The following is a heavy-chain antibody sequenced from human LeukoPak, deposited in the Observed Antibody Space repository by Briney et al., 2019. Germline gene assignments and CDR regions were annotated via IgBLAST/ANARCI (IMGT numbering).Heavy chain of an antibody. V-gene: IGHV4-34*01. D-gene: IGHD3-22*01. Sequence: SETLSLTCAVYGGPFSGYYWSWIRQPPGKGLEWIGEINHSGSTNYNPSLKSRVTIPVDTSKNQFSLKLSSVTAADTAVYYCARSIVVITTPYYFDYWGQGTLVTVSS. CDR1: GGPFSGYY. CDR3: ARSIVVITTPYYFDY. CDR2: INHSGST. J-gene: IGHJ4*02.